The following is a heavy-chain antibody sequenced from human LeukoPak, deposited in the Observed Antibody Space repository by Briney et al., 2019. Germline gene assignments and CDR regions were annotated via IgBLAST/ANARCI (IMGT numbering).Heavy chain of an antibody. CDR1: GYTFTGYY. D-gene: IGHD6-13*01. J-gene: IGHJ4*02. Sequence: AASVKVSCKASGYTFTGYYMHWVRQAPGQGLEGMGWINPNSGGTNYAQKFQGRVTMTRDTSISTAYMELSRLRSDDTAVYYCARGLRGIAAAGTNYWGQGTLVTVSS. CDR3: ARGLRGIAAAGTNY. V-gene: IGHV1-2*02. CDR2: INPNSGGT.